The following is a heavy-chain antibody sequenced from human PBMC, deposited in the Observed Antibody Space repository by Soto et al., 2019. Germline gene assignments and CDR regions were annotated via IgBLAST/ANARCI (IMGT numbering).Heavy chain of an antibody. D-gene: IGHD6-13*01. Sequence: SETLSLTCTVLSGSIRSYHWTWIRQPPGKGLEWIGDIYYTGSGNYNPSLKSRVTMSVDTSKSQFSLKLRSVTAADTAVYYCATDSSSYYNMFDYWGQGTLVTVS. CDR1: SGSIRSYH. V-gene: IGHV4-59*01. CDR3: ATDSSSYYNMFDY. CDR2: IYYTGSG. J-gene: IGHJ4*02.